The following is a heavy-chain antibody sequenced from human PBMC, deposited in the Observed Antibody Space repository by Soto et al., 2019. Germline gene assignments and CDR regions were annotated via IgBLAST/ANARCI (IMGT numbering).Heavy chain of an antibody. Sequence: QVQLVQSGAEVKKPGASVKVSCKASGYTFTSYGISWVRQAPGQGLEWMGWISAYNGNTNYAQKLQGRVTMTTDTSTRTAYMELRRQRSDDTAVYYCARVPTDDDILTGYYEHYYYYMDVWGKGTTVTVSS. V-gene: IGHV1-18*01. CDR2: ISAYNGNT. CDR3: ARVPTDDDILTGYYEHYYYYMDV. J-gene: IGHJ6*03. D-gene: IGHD3-9*01. CDR1: GYTFTSYG.